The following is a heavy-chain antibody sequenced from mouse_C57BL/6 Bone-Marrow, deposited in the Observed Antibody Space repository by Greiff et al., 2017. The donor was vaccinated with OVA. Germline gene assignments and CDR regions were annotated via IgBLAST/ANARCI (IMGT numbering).Heavy chain of an antibody. V-gene: IGHV1-26*01. CDR2: INPNNGGT. J-gene: IGHJ4*01. Sequence: EVQLQQSGPELVKPGASVKISCTASGYTFTDYYMNWVKQSHGKSLEWIGDINPNNGGTSYNQKFKGKATFTVDKSSSNAYMELRSLTSEDSAVYYCERSLHYYGSRYYYAMDYGGQGTSVTVSS. CDR1: GYTFTDYY. D-gene: IGHD1-1*01. CDR3: ERSLHYYGSRYYYAMDY.